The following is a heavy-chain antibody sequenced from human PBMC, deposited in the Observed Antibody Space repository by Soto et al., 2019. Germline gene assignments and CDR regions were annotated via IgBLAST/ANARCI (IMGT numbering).Heavy chain of an antibody. Sequence: PSETLSLTCTVSGGSISSYYWSWIRQPPGKGLEWIGYIYYSGSTYYNPSLKSRVTISVDTSKNQFSLKLSSVTAADTAVYYCARHQSHSSSYVDPRGQGTLVTVPS. CDR3: ARHQSHSSSYVDP. V-gene: IGHV4-59*08. D-gene: IGHD6-13*01. CDR1: GGSISSYY. CDR2: IYYSGST. J-gene: IGHJ5*02.